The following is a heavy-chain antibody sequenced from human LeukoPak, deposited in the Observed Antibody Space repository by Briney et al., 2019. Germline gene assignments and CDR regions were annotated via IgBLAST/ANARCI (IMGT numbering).Heavy chain of an antibody. CDR1: GFTFSSYE. D-gene: IGHD6-13*01. CDR2: ISGSGGST. CDR3: AKDGYSSSWYLTWFDP. J-gene: IGHJ5*02. V-gene: IGHV3-23*01. Sequence: GGSLRLSCAASGFTFSSYEMSWVDQAPGKALEWVSAISGSGGSTYYADSVKGRFTISRDNSKNTLYLQMNSLRAEDTAVYYCAKDGYSSSWYLTWFDPWGQGTLVTVSS.